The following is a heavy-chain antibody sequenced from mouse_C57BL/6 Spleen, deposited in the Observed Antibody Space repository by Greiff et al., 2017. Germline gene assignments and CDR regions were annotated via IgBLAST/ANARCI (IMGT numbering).Heavy chain of an antibody. V-gene: IGHV14-2*01. J-gene: IGHJ3*01. CDR3: ARSVYCGTWFAY. Sequence: EVQLQQSGAELVKPGASVKLSCTASGFNIKDYYMHWVKQRTEQGLEWIGRIDPEDGETKYAPKFQGQATITADTSANTAYLRRSSLTSEDTAVYYCARSVYCGTWFAYWGQGTLVTVSA. CDR1: GFNIKDYY. D-gene: IGHD1-1*01. CDR2: IDPEDGET.